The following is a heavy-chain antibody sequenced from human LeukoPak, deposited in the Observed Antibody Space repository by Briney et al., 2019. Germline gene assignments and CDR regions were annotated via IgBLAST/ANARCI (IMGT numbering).Heavy chain of an antibody. CDR2: ISAYNGNT. D-gene: IGHD2-21*02. CDR1: GYTFTSYG. Sequence: GASVKVSCKASGYTFTSYGISWVRQAPGQGLEWMGWISAYNGNTNYAQKLQGRVTMTTDTSTSTAYMELRSLRSDDTAVYYCARGPYCGGGCYSAEWDDYWGQGTLVTVSS. CDR3: ARGPYCGGGCYSAEWDDY. V-gene: IGHV1-18*04. J-gene: IGHJ4*02.